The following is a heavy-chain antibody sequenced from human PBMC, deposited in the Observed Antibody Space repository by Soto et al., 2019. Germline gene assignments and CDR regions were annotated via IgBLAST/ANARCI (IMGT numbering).Heavy chain of an antibody. Sequence: EVQLVESGGGLVQPGGSLRLSCAASGFTFSSYWMSWVRQAPGKGLEWVANIKQDGTEKYYVDSVKGRFTISRDNAKNSLYLQMNSLRAEDTAVYYCARGSSSWFLDYAMDVWGQGTTVTFSS. CDR1: GFTFSSYW. CDR3: ARGSSSWFLDYAMDV. J-gene: IGHJ6*02. V-gene: IGHV3-7*04. CDR2: IKQDGTEK. D-gene: IGHD6-13*01.